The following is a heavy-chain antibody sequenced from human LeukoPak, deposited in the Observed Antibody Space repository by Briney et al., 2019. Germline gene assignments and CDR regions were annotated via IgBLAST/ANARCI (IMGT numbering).Heavy chain of an antibody. CDR3: AKDAYSDYVPGCDY. J-gene: IGHJ4*02. Sequence: PGGSLRLSCAASGFTFSSNAMRWVRQAPGKRLEWVSTISGTGGSTYYADSVKGRFTISRDNSKNTLYLQMNSLRAEDTAVYYCAKDAYSDYVPGCDYWGLGTLVTVSS. CDR1: GFTFSSNA. V-gene: IGHV3-23*01. D-gene: IGHD4-11*01. CDR2: ISGTGGST.